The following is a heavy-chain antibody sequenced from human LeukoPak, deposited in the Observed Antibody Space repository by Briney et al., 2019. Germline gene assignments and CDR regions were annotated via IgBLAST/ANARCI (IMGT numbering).Heavy chain of an antibody. J-gene: IGHJ4*02. CDR3: ARGARGYSYGY. CDR2: IYYSGST. V-gene: IGHV4-59*01. D-gene: IGHD5-18*01. Sequence: SETLSLTCTVSGGSISSYYWSWLRQPPGKGLEWIGYIYYSGSTNYNPSLKSRVTISVDTSKNQFSLKLSSVTAADTAVYYCARGARGYSYGYWGQGTLVTVSS. CDR1: GGSISSYY.